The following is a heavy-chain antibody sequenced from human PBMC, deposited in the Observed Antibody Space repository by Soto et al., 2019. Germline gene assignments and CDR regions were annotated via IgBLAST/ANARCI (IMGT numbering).Heavy chain of an antibody. CDR3: ARAMGVGFEWQQLDY. CDR2: IPYDGTKE. Sequence: QVQLVESGGGVAKLGRSLRPSFQPSEFTLRNYALHGARQVPARGREGLAIIPYDGTKEYYADSVQGRFTIPRDSSKNTLSLQMNSLRAEDTAMYFCARAMGVGFEWQQLDYWGQGTLVTVSS. V-gene: IGHV3-30-3*01. CDR1: EFTLRNYA. J-gene: IGHJ4*02. D-gene: IGHD6-13*01.